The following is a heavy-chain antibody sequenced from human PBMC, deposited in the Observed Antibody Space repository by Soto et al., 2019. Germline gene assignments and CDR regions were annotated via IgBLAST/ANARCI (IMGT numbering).Heavy chain of an antibody. Sequence: SETLSLTCTVSGGSISSYYWSWIRQPPGKGLEWIGYIYYSGSTNYNPSLKSRVTISVDTSKNQVSLKLSSVTAADTAVYYCGRGYGWVFDIWGQGTMVTVSS. CDR3: GRGYGWVFDI. J-gene: IGHJ3*02. CDR2: IYYSGST. CDR1: GGSISSYY. D-gene: IGHD3-16*01. V-gene: IGHV4-59*08.